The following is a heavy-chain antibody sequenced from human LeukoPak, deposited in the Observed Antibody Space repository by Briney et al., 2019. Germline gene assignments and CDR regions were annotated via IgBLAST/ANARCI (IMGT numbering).Heavy chain of an antibody. CDR2: IRYDGSDK. CDR1: GFTFSSYA. D-gene: IGHD5-12*01. Sequence: GGSLRLSCATSGFTFSSYAMHWVRQAPGKGLEWVAFIRYDGSDKYYADSVKGRFTISRDNSKNTLYLQMNSLRAEDTAVYYCAKDRRVVATIVDYWGQGTLVTVSA. J-gene: IGHJ4*02. CDR3: AKDRRVVATIVDY. V-gene: IGHV3-30*02.